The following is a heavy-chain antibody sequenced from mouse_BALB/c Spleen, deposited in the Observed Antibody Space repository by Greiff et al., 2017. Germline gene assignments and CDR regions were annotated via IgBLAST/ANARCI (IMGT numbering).Heavy chain of an antibody. Sequence: EVQLQQSGAELVRPGALVKLSCKASGFNIKDYYMHWVKQRPEQGLEWIGWIDPENGNTIYDPKFQGKASITADTSSNTAYLQLSSLTSEDTAVYYCARGGNRYFDVWGAGTTVTVSS. CDR2: IDPENGNT. V-gene: IGHV14-1*02. J-gene: IGHJ1*01. D-gene: IGHD2-1*01. CDR3: ARGGNRYFDV. CDR1: GFNIKDYY.